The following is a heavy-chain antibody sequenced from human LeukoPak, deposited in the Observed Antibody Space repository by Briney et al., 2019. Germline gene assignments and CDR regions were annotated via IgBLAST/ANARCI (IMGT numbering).Heavy chain of an antibody. CDR3: ARGRRGYYDSSGYYYFDY. V-gene: IGHV4-34*01. Sequence: SETLSLTCAVYGGSFSGYYWSWIRQPPGKGLEWIGEINHSGSTNYNPSLKSQVTISVDTSKNQFSLKLSSVTAADTAVYYCARGRRGYYDSSGYYYFDYWGQGTLVTVSS. D-gene: IGHD3-22*01. CDR1: GGSFSGYY. CDR2: INHSGST. J-gene: IGHJ4*02.